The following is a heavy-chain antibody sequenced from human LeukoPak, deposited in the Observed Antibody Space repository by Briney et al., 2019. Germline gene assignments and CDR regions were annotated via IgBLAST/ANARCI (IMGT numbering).Heavy chain of an antibody. D-gene: IGHD3-9*01. CDR3: ARGNYDILTGHYLPDY. CDR2: INPNSGAT. V-gene: IGHV1-2*04. CDR1: GYTFTGYY. Sequence: ASVKVSCKASGYTFTGYYIHWVRQAPGRGLEWMGWINPNSGATNYAQKFQGWVTMTRDTSISTAYMELSRLRSDDTAVYYCARGNYDILTGHYLPDYWGQGTLVTVSS. J-gene: IGHJ4*02.